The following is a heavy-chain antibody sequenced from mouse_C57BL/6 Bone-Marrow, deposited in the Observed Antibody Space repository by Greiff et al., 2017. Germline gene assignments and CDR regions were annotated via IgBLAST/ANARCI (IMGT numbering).Heavy chain of an antibody. CDR2: ILPGGGST. CDR1: GYTFTGYW. J-gene: IGHJ1*03. Sequence: QVQLKESGAELMKPGASVKLSCKATGYTFTGYWIEWVKQRPGHGLEWIGEILPGGGSTNYNEKFKGKATFTAYTSSNTAYMQLSNLTTEDSAIYYCAHSNYFYWYFDVWGTGTTVTVSS. D-gene: IGHD2-5*01. CDR3: AHSNYFYWYFDV. V-gene: IGHV1-9*01.